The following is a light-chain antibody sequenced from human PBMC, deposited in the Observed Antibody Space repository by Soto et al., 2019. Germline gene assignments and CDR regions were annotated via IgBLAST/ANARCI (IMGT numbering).Light chain of an antibody. Sequence: QSALTQPPSASGSPGQSVTISCTGTSSDVGGYNYVSWYQQHPGKAPKVMIYEVSKRPSGVPDRFSGSKSGNTASLTVSGLQAEDEAEYYCSSYAGSNLVFGGGTKVTVL. CDR2: EVS. V-gene: IGLV2-8*01. J-gene: IGLJ2*01. CDR1: SSDVGGYNY. CDR3: SSYAGSNLV.